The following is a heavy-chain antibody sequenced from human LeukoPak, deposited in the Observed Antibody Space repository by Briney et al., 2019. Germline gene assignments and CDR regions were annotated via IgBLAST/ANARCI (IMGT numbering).Heavy chain of an antibody. V-gene: IGHV1-18*01. CDR3: ARDPTNTSGRYAYFDY. CDR2: ISCFNGDT. Sequence: GASVKVSCKASGYTFNHHGISWVRQAPGQGLEWMGWISCFNGDTHYAQKFQGRVTMTIDTSTTTAYMELRSLRSDDTALYYCARDPTNTSGRYAYFDYWGQGTLVTVSS. D-gene: IGHD6-19*01. CDR1: GYTFNHHG. J-gene: IGHJ4*02.